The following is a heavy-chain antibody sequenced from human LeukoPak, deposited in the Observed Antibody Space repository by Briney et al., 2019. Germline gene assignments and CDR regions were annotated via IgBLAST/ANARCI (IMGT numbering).Heavy chain of an antibody. D-gene: IGHD2-2*01. CDR2: IRSKANSYAT. V-gene: IGHV3-73*01. J-gene: IGHJ4*02. Sequence: GGSLRLSCAASGFTFSGSAMHWVRQASGKGLEWVGRIRSKANSYATAYAASVKGRFTISRDDSNNTAYLQMNSLKTEDTAVYYCTSSHIVVVPAAMERGYWGQGTLVTVSS. CDR1: GFTFSGSA. CDR3: TSSHIVVVPAAMERGY.